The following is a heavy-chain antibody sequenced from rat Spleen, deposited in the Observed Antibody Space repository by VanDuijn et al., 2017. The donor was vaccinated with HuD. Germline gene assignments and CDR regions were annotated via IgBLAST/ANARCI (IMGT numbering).Heavy chain of an antibody. CDR1: GFTFSNYY. CDR2: ISTGGCNT. D-gene: IGHD1-1*01. J-gene: IGHJ3*01. V-gene: IGHV5-25*01. CDR3: ARDYSGSNWFAY. Sequence: EVQLVESGGGLVQPGRSLKLSCAASGFTFSNYYMAWVRQAPTKGLEWVASISTGGCNTYYRDSVKGRFTISRDNAKSTLYLQMDSLRSEDTATYYCARDYSGSNWFAYWGQGTLVTVSS.